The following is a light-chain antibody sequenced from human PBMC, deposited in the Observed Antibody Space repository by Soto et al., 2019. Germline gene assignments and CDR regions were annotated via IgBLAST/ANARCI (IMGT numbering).Light chain of an antibody. J-gene: IGLJ1*01. CDR2: DVS. CDR3: SSYSGSNHYV. V-gene: IGLV2-18*02. Sequence: SVLTQPPSVSGSPGQSVAISCTGTSSDVGSYNRVSWYQQPPGTAPKLMIYDVSNRPSGVPDRFSGSKSGNTASLTISGLQAEDDADSYSSSYSGSNHYVFLTGTKVTAL. CDR1: SSDVGSYNR.